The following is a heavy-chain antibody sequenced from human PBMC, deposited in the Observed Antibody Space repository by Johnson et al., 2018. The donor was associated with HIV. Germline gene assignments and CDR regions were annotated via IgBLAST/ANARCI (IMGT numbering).Heavy chain of an antibody. V-gene: IGHV3-48*03. D-gene: IGHD3-10*01. J-gene: IGHJ3*02. Sequence: ACLKGRFTISRDNAKNSLYLQMNSLRAEDTAVYYCAREYTYGPDAFDIWGQGTRVTVSS. CDR3: AREYTYGPDAFDI.